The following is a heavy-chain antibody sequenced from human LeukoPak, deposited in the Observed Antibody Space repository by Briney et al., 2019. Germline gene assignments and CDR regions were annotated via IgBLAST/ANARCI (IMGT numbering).Heavy chain of an antibody. D-gene: IGHD1-26*01. CDR2: IIPIFGTA. J-gene: IGHJ4*02. Sequence: SVKVSCKGSGGTFSSYAISWVRQAPGQGLEWMGRIIPIFGTANYAQKFQGRVTITTDESTSTAYMELSSLRSEDTAVYYCAREKGELTKRYYFDYWGQGTLVTVSS. CDR3: AREKGELTKRYYFDY. V-gene: IGHV1-69*05. CDR1: GGTFSSYA.